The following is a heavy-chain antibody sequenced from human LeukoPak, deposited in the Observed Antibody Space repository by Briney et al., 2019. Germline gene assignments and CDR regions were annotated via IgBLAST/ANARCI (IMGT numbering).Heavy chain of an antibody. Sequence: GGSLRLSCAASGFTFSSYGMHWVRQAPGKGLEWVSSISSSSSYIYYADSVKGRFTISRDNAKNSLYLQMNSLRAEDTAVYYCASERYCSGGSCSPGLWGQGTLVTVSS. J-gene: IGHJ4*02. V-gene: IGHV3-21*01. D-gene: IGHD2-15*01. CDR2: ISSSSSYI. CDR1: GFTFSSYG. CDR3: ASERYCSGGSCSPGL.